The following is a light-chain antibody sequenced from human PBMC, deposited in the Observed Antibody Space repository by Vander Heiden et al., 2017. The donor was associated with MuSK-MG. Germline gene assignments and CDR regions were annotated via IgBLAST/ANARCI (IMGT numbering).Light chain of an antibody. Sequence: SYELTQPPSVSVSPGQTARIPCSGDALPKQYAYWYQQKPGQAPVLVIYKDSERPSGIPERFSGSSSGKTVTLKISGVQAEDEADDYCQSADSSGTYVVFGGGTKLTVL. CDR1: ALPKQY. CDR2: KDS. CDR3: QSADSSGTYVV. J-gene: IGLJ2*01. V-gene: IGLV3-25*03.